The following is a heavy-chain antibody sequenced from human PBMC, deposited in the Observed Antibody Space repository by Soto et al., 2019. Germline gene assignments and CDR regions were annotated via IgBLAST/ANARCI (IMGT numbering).Heavy chain of an antibody. CDR1: GGSISSSNW. V-gene: IGHV4-4*02. CDR2: IYHSGST. J-gene: IGHJ4*02. D-gene: IGHD6-13*01. Sequence: SESLSLTCAVSGGSISSSNWWSWVRQPPGKGLEWIGEIYHSGSTNYNPSLESRLTISVDKSKNQFSLKLSSVTAADTAVYYCARRSAQTIAFDYWGQGTLVTVSS. CDR3: ARRSAQTIAFDY.